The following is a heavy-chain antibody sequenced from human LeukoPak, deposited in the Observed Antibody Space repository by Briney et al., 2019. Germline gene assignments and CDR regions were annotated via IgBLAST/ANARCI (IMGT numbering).Heavy chain of an antibody. CDR3: TNVRGDYYYYGMDV. CDR1: GFTFSSYA. CDR2: IRSKANSYAT. D-gene: IGHD4-17*01. V-gene: IGHV3-73*01. J-gene: IGHJ6*02. Sequence: GGSLRLSCAASGFTFSSYAMSWVRQAPGKGLEWVGRIRSKANSYATAYGVSVKGRFTISRSDLKNTAYLQMNSLKTEDTAIYYCTNVRGDYYYYGMDVWGQGTTVTVSS.